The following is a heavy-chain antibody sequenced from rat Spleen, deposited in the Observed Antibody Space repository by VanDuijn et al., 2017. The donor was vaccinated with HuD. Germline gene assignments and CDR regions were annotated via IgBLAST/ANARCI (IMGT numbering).Heavy chain of an antibody. CDR2: ISYDGGST. CDR3: ARRPGDFDC. Sequence: EVQLVESGGGLVQPGRSLKLSCAASGITFSDYDMAWVRQAPTKGLEWVATISYDGGSTDYRDSVKGRFTISRDNAKSTLYLQMDSLRSEDTATYYCARRPGDFDCWGQGVMVTVSS. CDR1: GITFSDYD. V-gene: IGHV5-29*01. D-gene: IGHD1-4*01. J-gene: IGHJ2*01.